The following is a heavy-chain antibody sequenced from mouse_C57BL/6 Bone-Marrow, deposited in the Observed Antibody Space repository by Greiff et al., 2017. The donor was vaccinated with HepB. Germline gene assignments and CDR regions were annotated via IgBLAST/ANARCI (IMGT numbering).Heavy chain of an antibody. D-gene: IGHD1-1*01. CDR3: TRFYYGSSWYFDV. Sequence: EVMLVESGEGLVKPGGSLKLSCAASGFTFSSYAMSWVRQTPEKRLEWVAYISSGGDYIYYADTVKGRFTISRDNARNTLYLQMSSLKSEDTAMYYCTRFYYGSSWYFDVWGTGTTVTVSS. J-gene: IGHJ1*03. CDR1: GFTFSSYA. CDR2: ISSGGDYI. V-gene: IGHV5-9-1*02.